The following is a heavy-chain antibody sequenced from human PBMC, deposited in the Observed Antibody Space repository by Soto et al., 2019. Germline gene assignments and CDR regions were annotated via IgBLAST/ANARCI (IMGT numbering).Heavy chain of an antibody. V-gene: IGHV3-48*03. D-gene: IGHD2-2*03. Sequence: PGGSLRLSCAASGFTFSSYEINWVRQAPGKGLEWVSYISSSGSTIYYADSVKGRFTISRDNAKNSLYLQMNSLRAEDTAVYYCALGGGYCSSTSCYALYYYGMDVWGQGTTVTVSS. CDR3: ALGGGYCSSTSCYALYYYGMDV. CDR1: GFTFSSYE. J-gene: IGHJ6*02. CDR2: ISSSGSTI.